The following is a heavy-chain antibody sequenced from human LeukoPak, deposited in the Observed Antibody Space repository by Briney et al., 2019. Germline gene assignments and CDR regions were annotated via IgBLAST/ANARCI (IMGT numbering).Heavy chain of an antibody. Sequence: GGPLRLSCAASGFTFSSYGTHWVRQAPGKGLEWVAVMWYDGNYNYYADSVKGRFTISRDISKNTLYLQMSSLRAEDTAVYYCAKSKGATGTYSFDSWGQGTLVTVSS. CDR1: GFTFSSYG. V-gene: IGHV3-33*06. D-gene: IGHD1-1*01. CDR3: AKSKGATGTYSFDS. CDR2: MWYDGNYN. J-gene: IGHJ4*02.